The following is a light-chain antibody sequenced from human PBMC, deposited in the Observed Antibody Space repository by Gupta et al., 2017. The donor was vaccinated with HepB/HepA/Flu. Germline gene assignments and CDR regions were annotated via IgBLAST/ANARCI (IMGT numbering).Light chain of an antibody. CDR3: QQSYSNPET. Sequence: DIQMTPSPSSLSASLGDRVTITCRASQSISSYVNGYQQQPGKTAKLLIYAASSLQRGVPSRFSGSGSARTFTILISSMQHAEFATTYCQQSYSNPETFGHGTRLDIK. CDR2: AAS. J-gene: IGKJ5*01. CDR1: QSISSY. V-gene: IGKV1-39*01.